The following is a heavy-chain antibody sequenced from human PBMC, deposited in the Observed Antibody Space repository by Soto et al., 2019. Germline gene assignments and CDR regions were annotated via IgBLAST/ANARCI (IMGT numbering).Heavy chain of an antibody. Sequence: SETLSLTCTVSGGSISSSSYYWGWIRQPPGKGLEWIGSIYYSGSTYYNPSLKSRVTISVDTSKNQFSLKLSSVTAADTAVYYCASIFSGGYGYGFYYYGMDVWGQGTTVT. CDR1: GGSISSSSYY. V-gene: IGHV4-39*01. D-gene: IGHD5-18*01. CDR2: IYYSGST. CDR3: ASIFSGGYGYGFYYYGMDV. J-gene: IGHJ6*02.